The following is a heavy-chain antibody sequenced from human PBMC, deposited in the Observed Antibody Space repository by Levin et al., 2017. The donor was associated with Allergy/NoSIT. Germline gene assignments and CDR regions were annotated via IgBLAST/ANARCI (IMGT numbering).Heavy chain of an antibody. V-gene: IGHV3-30-3*01. J-gene: IGHJ4*02. CDR2: TSYDGYHK. Sequence: GGSLRLSCAASGFSFSDYPMTGVRQGQDKGLEGGASTSYDGYHKNYADSVKGRFTISRDNSKGTLYLQMSSLRSEDTGVYYCARALSGSYFDYWGQGTLVTVSS. D-gene: IGHD3-10*01. CDR3: ARALSGSYFDY. CDR1: GFSFSDYP.